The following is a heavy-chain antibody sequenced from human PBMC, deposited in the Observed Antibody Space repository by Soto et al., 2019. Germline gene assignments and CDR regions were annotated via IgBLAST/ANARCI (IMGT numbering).Heavy chain of an antibody. V-gene: IGHV4-4*07. D-gene: IGHD3-3*01. Sequence: QVHLQQSGPGLVKPSETLSLTCTVSGGSMSSYYWTWIRQSAGKGLEWIGRVYSSGGTHYSPSLKSRVTISLDTSKNQFSLRLLSVTDADTAVYFCARGQRFSDWFDPWGQGTLVTVSS. J-gene: IGHJ5*02. CDR2: VYSSGGT. CDR1: GGSMSSYY. CDR3: ARGQRFSDWFDP.